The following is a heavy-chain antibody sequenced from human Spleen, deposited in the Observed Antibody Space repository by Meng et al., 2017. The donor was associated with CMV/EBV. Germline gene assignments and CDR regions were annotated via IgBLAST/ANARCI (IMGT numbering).Heavy chain of an antibody. J-gene: IGHJ5*02. CDR2: ISGYNGNT. CDR3: VRGLGKFDP. D-gene: IGHD7-27*01. Sequence: KVSCKTSGYSFSTFGISWVRQAPGHGLEWMGWISGYNGNTDYAERLQGRVTLTTDTSTSTAYMEMKNFGSDDTAVYYCVRGLGKFDPWGQGTLVTVSS. CDR1: GYSFSTFG. V-gene: IGHV1-18*01.